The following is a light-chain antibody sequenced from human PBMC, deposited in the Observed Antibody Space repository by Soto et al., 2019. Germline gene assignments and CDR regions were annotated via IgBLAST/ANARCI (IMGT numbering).Light chain of an antibody. Sequence: QSVLTQPPSVSGAPGQRVTISCTGRSSIIGAGYDVHWYQQLPGTAPKLLIYVNSNRPSGVPDRFSGSKSGTSASLAITGLQAEDEADYYCQSYDSSLSVVFGGGTKLTVL. CDR3: QSYDSSLSVV. CDR2: VNS. CDR1: SSIIGAGYD. J-gene: IGLJ2*01. V-gene: IGLV1-40*01.